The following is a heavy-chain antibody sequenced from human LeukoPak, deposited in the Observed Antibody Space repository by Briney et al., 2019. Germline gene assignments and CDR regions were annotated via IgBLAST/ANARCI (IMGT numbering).Heavy chain of an antibody. Sequence: PSETLSLTCAVYGGSFSGYYWSWIRQPPGKGLEWIGEINHSGSTNYNPSLKSRVTISVDTSRNQFSLKLSSVTGADTAVYYCARVGYGGRYSNSLGYWGQGTLVAVSS. J-gene: IGHJ4*02. CDR2: INHSGST. D-gene: IGHD4-11*01. CDR1: GGSFSGYY. CDR3: ARVGYGGRYSNSLGY. V-gene: IGHV4-34*01.